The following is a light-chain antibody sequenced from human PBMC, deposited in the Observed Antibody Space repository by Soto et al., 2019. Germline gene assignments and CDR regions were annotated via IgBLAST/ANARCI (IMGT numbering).Light chain of an antibody. V-gene: IGKV3D-15*01. CDR2: GAS. CDR1: QSVSNN. CDR3: QHSNNWSA. Sequence: EIMMTQSPATLSVSPGERATLSCRASQSVSNNLAWYQQKPGQAPRLLIFGASTRATGIPARFSGSGTGTEFTLTINSLQSEDIAVYYCQHSNNWSAFGQGTPLEIK. J-gene: IGKJ5*01.